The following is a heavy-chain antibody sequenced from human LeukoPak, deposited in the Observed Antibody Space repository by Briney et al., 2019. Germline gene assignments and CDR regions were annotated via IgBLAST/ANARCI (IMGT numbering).Heavy chain of an antibody. CDR3: AKVPWFGGGLDY. Sequence: GGSLSLSCAASGFTFSSYGMHWVRQAPGKGLEWVAVISYDGSNKYYADSVKGRFTISRDNSKNTLYLQMNSLRAEDTAVYYCAKVPWFGGGLDYWGQGTLVTVSS. J-gene: IGHJ4*02. CDR2: ISYDGSNK. V-gene: IGHV3-30*18. D-gene: IGHD3-10*01. CDR1: GFTFSSYG.